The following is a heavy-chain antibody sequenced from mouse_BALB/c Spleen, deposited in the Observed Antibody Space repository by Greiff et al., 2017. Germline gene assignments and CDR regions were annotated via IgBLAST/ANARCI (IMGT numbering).Heavy chain of an antibody. CDR3: ARDKNYGNLFAY. J-gene: IGHJ3*01. V-gene: IGHV3-6*02. Sequence: EVKLQKSGPGLVKPSQSLSLTCSVTGYSITSGYYWNWIRQFPGNKLEWMGYISYDGSNNYNPSLKNRISITRDTSKNQFFLKLNSVTTEDTATYYCARDKNYGNLFAYWGQGTLVTVSA. CDR1: GYSITSGYY. CDR2: ISYDGSN. D-gene: IGHD2-1*01.